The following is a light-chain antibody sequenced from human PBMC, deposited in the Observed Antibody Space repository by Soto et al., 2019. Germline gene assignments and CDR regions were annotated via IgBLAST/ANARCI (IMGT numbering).Light chain of an antibody. J-gene: IGKJ1*01. CDR2: DAS. Sequence: ETVLTQSPGTLSLSPGERATLSCRASQSVSSSYLAWYQQKPGQAPRLLIYDASSRATGIPDRFSGSGSGTDFTLTISRLEPEDFAXXXXXXXVRXPPSWTFGQGTKVEIK. CDR1: QSVSSSY. V-gene: IGKV3-20*01. CDR3: XXXVRXPPSWT.